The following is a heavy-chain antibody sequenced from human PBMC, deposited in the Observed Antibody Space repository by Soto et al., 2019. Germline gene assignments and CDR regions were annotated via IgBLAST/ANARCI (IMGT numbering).Heavy chain of an antibody. D-gene: IGHD4-4*01. Sequence: ASVKVSCKASGFGLINYGFTWVRQAPGQGLEWMGWISAYNGNTIYAQNLQGRLAMTRDTSTRTAYMELRSLRSDDTAVYYCARLGVTTSVYYYTMDVWGQGTTVTVSS. CDR2: ISAYNGNT. J-gene: IGHJ6*02. CDR1: GFGLINYG. CDR3: ARLGVTTSVYYYTMDV. V-gene: IGHV1-18*04.